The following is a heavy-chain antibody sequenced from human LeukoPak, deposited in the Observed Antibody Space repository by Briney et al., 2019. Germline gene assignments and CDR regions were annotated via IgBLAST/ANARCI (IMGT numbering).Heavy chain of an antibody. D-gene: IGHD6-13*01. J-gene: IGHJ4*02. CDR2: LYYSGNT. CDR1: GGSISSSSYY. Sequence: SETLSLTCAVSGGSISSSSYYWAWLRQPPGKGLEWIGNLYYSGNTYYNPSLKSRVTMSVDTSKNQFSLNLSSVTAADTAVYYCARVSSSWPHYYFDYWGQGTRVTVSS. CDR3: ARVSSSWPHYYFDY. V-gene: IGHV4-39*07.